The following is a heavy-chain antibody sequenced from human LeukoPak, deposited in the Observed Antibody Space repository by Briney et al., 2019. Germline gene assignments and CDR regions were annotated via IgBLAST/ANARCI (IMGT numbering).Heavy chain of an antibody. Sequence: GESLKISCKVSGYSFTSYCIGWVRQMPGKGLEWMGIIYPGDSGPTYSPSFQGQVTISVDKSINTAYLQWSSLQVSDTAMYYCGKSGDRVPLQDDVFDVWGQGTMVTVST. CDR2: IYPGDSGP. CDR3: GKSGDRVPLQDDVFDV. V-gene: IGHV5-51*01. CDR1: GYSFTSYC. J-gene: IGHJ3*01. D-gene: IGHD1-26*01.